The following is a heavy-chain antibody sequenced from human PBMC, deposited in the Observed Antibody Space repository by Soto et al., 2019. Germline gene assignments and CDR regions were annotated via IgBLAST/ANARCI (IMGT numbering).Heavy chain of an antibody. J-gene: IGHJ4*02. CDR2: LNPSGGST. V-gene: IGHV1-46*01. D-gene: IGHD5-18*01. CDR3: ARLSGDSHGYDS. Sequence: QVQLVQSGSEVKKPGASVKVSCKASGYTFTSYYMHWVRQAPGQGLEWMGILNPSGGSTTYAQKFMGRVTMTRDTSTSTVYMELGSLKYEDTAVYYCARLSGDSHGYDSWGQGTLVTVSS. CDR1: GYTFTSYY.